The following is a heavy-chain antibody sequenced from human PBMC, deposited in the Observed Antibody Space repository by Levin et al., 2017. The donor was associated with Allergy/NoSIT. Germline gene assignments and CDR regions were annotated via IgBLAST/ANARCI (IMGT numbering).Heavy chain of an antibody. CDR2: INHSGRP. J-gene: IGHJ4*02. CDR3: ARGEPAAAVDY. CDR1: GGSFNDYY. V-gene: IGHV4-34*01. D-gene: IGHD6-13*01. Sequence: SETLSLTCAVYGGSFNDYYWCWIRHSPGKGLEWIGEINHSGRPNYNPSLKSRVTISVNTSKNQFSLRLSSVTAADTAMYYCARGEPAAAVDYWGRGTLVTVSS.